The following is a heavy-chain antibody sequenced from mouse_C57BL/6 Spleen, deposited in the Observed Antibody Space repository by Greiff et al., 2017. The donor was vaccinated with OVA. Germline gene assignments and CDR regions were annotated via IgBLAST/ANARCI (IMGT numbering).Heavy chain of an antibody. J-gene: IGHJ4*01. CDR3: ARSAYYSNYGAMDY. CDR2: INPGSGGT. D-gene: IGHD2-5*01. Sequence: QVQLQQSGAELVRPGTSVKVSCKASGYAFTNYLIEWVKQRPGQGLEWIGVINPGSGGTNYNEKFKGKATLTADKSSRTAYMQLSSLTSEDSAVYFCARSAYYSNYGAMDYWGQGTSVTVSS. V-gene: IGHV1-54*01. CDR1: GYAFTNYL.